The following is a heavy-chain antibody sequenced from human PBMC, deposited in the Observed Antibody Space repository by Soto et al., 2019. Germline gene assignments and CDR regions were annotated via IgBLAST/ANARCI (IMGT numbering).Heavy chain of an antibody. D-gene: IGHD6-19*01. Sequence: ASVKVSCKASGYTFTSYAMHWVRQAPGQRLEWMGWINAGNGNTKYSQKFQGRVTITRDTSASTAYMELSSLRSEDTAVYYCARDQDPQQWLVGRYFDYWGQGTLVTVSS. CDR2: INAGNGNT. CDR1: GYTFTSYA. V-gene: IGHV1-3*01. CDR3: ARDQDPQQWLVGRYFDY. J-gene: IGHJ4*02.